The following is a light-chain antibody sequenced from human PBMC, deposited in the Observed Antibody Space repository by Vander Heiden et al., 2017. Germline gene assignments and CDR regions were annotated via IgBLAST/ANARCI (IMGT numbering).Light chain of an antibody. CDR2: GDT. Sequence: QSVLPPPPSLSGAPAQSATISSTVTSSNIGAGYDVRWYQHLPGAAPKLLNYGDTDRPSGVPGRFSGSKSGTSASLAIAGLQAEDEADYYCQSYDISLSGVVFGGGTKLTVL. CDR3: QSYDISLSGVV. CDR1: SSNIGAGYD. V-gene: IGLV1-40*01. J-gene: IGLJ2*01.